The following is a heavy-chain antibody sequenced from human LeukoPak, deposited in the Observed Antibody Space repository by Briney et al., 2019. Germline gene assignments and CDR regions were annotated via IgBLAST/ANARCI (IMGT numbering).Heavy chain of an antibody. CDR2: IYYSGST. CDR3: ARDNIAAAGTYDY. D-gene: IGHD6-13*01. J-gene: IGHJ4*02. Sequence: SETLSLTCTVSGGSISSGGYYWSWIRQHSGKGLEWIGYIYYSGSTYYNPSLKSRVTISVDTSKNQFSLKLSSVTAADTAVYYCARDNIAAAGTYDYWGQGTPVTVSS. CDR1: GGSISSGGYY. V-gene: IGHV4-31*03.